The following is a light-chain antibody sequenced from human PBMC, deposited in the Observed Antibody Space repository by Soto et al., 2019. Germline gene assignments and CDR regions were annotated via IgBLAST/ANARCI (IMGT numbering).Light chain of an antibody. CDR3: CSHAGNSVV. CDR2: DIY. CDR1: SSDVGRYSF. V-gene: IGLV2-11*01. J-gene: IGLJ1*01. Sequence: ALTQPRSVSGSPGQSVTISCTGTSSDVGRYSFVSWYQQHPGKAPKLILYDIYKRPSGVPDRFSGSKSGNTASLTISGLQAEDETDYYCCSHAGNSVVFGTGTKVTVL.